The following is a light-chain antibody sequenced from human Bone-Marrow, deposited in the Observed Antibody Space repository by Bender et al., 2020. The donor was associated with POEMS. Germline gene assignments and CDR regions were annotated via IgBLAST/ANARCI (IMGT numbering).Light chain of an antibody. CDR2: EVN. J-gene: IGLJ1*01. V-gene: IGLV2-14*02. CDR3: TSYTGSSTYV. CDR1: SSDVGAYNL. Sequence: QSALTQPPSASGSPGQSITISCTGASSDVGAYNLVSWFQQHPGKAPELMIYEVNKRPSGVSNRFSGSKSGNTASLTISGLQADDEADYYCTSYTGSSTYVFGTGTKVTVL.